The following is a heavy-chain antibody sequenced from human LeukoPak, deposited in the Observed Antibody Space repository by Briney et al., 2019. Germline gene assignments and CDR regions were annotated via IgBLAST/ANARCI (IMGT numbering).Heavy chain of an antibody. D-gene: IGHD4-11*01. CDR2: IWNDGTNR. J-gene: IGHJ4*02. CDR3: AKDAQRGFDYSNSLEY. V-gene: IGHV3-33*06. CDR1: GFTFSHYG. Sequence: PGRSLRLSCAASGFTFSHYGMHWVRQAPGKGLEWVAVIWNDGTNRYYGDSVEGRFTISRDDSKNTVYLQMNGLRAGDTAVYYCAKDAQRGFDYSNSLEYWGQGTLVTVSS.